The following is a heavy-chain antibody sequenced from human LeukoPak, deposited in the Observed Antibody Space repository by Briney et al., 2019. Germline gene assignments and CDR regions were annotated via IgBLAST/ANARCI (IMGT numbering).Heavy chain of an antibody. CDR2: IWYDGSNK. CDR1: GFTFSSYG. J-gene: IGHJ4*02. Sequence: GRSLRLSCAASGFTFSSYGMHWVRQAPGKGLEWVAVIWYDGSNKYYADSVKGRFTISRDNSKNTLYLQMNSLRAEDTAVYYCARGGTGYFDWPSSYYFDYWGQGTLVTVSS. CDR3: ARGGTGYFDWPSSYYFDY. V-gene: IGHV3-33*01. D-gene: IGHD3-9*01.